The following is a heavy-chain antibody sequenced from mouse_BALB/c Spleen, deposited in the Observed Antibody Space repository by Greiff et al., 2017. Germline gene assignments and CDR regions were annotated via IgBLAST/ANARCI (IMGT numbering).Heavy chain of an antibody. CDR3: ARSITTATAWFAY. CDR1: GYTFTSYW. V-gene: IGHV1-7*01. CDR2: INPSTGYT. J-gene: IGHJ3*01. Sequence: QVQLQQSGAELAKPGASVKMSCKASGYTFTSYWMHWVKQRPGQGLEWIGYINPSTGYTEYNQKFKDKATLTADKSSSTAYMQLSSLTSEDSAVYYCARSITTATAWFAYWGQGTLVTVSA. D-gene: IGHD1-2*01.